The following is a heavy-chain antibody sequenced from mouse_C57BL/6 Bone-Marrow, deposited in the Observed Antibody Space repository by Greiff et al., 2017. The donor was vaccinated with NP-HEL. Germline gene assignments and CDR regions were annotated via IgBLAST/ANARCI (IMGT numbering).Heavy chain of an antibody. J-gene: IGHJ1*03. Sequence: VQLQQSGAELVKPGASVKMSCKASGYTFTSYWITWVKQRPGQGLEWIGDIYPGSGSTNYNEKFKSKATLTVDTSSSTAYMQLSSLTSEDSAVYYCASRYDGYYPYWYFDVWGTGTTVTVSS. CDR1: GYTFTSYW. CDR2: IYPGSGST. D-gene: IGHD2-3*01. CDR3: ASRYDGYYPYWYFDV. V-gene: IGHV1-55*01.